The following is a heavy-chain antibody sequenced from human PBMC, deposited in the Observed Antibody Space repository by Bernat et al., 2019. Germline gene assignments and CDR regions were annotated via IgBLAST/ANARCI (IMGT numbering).Heavy chain of an antibody. CDR1: GFNFSDYF. V-gene: IGHV3-11*01. Sequence: QVQLVEFGGGLVKPGGFLKIPCAASGFNFSDYFLSWIRPAPGKGLEGVSFISRKGSTIYYADSVKGRFTISRDNAKNSPYLQMNSLRAEDTAVYYCARDYSGYDLEIDDAFDIWGQGTMVTVSS. CDR2: ISRKGSTI. J-gene: IGHJ3*02. D-gene: IGHD5-12*01. CDR3: ARDYSGYDLEIDDAFDI.